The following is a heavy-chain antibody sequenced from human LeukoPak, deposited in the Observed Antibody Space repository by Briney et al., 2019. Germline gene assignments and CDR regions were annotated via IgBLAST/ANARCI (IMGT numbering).Heavy chain of an antibody. Sequence: GESLKISCKGSGYSFTNYWIGWVRQMPGKGLEGMGIIYPGGSDTRYSPSFQGQVTISADKSISTACLQWSSLKASDTAMYYCANTGVAAGVDYWGQGTLVTVSS. J-gene: IGHJ4*02. V-gene: IGHV5-51*01. CDR1: GYSFTNYW. D-gene: IGHD6-13*01. CDR2: IYPGGSDT. CDR3: ANTGVAAGVDY.